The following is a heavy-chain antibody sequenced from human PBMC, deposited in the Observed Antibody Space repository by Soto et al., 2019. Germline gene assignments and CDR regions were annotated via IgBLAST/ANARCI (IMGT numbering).Heavy chain of an antibody. CDR2: IYYSGST. V-gene: IGHV4-31*03. Sequence: SETLSLTCTVSGGSISSGGYYWSWIRQRPGKGLEWIGYIYYSGSTYYNPSLKSRVTISVDTSKNQFSLRLSSVTAADTAVYYCARDAQGPAAIVWGQGTLVTVSS. J-gene: IGHJ4*02. D-gene: IGHD2-2*01. CDR3: ARDAQGPAAIV. CDR1: GGSISSGGYY.